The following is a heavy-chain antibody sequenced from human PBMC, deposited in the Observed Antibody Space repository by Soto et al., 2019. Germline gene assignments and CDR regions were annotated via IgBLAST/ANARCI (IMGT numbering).Heavy chain of an antibody. CDR3: ARGVDAGVDV. D-gene: IGHD1-1*01. CDR1: GYTFTTYD. V-gene: IGHV1-8*01. CDR2: MSPNSGAT. J-gene: IGHJ6*02. Sequence: QVQLVQSGAEVTKPGASVKVSCKASGYTFTTYDINWVRQATGQGLEWLGWMSPNSGATGYAQKFQGRVTMTRDTSMTTAYLELSNLRSEDTAMYYCARGVDAGVDVWGQGTPVTVSS.